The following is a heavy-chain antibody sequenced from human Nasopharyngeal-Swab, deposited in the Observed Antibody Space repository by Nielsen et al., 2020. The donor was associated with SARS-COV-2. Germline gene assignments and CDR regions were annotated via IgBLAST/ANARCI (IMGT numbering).Heavy chain of an antibody. Sequence: SVKVSCKASGGTFSSYAISWVRQAPGQGLEWMGGIIPIFGTANYAQKFQGRVTITAGESTSTAYMELSSLRSEDTAVYYCASSLGPANYYYYGMDVWGQGTTVTVSS. CDR2: IIPIFGTA. V-gene: IGHV1-69*13. CDR1: GGTFSSYA. CDR3: ASSLGPANYYYYGMDV. J-gene: IGHJ6*02. D-gene: IGHD2-2*01.